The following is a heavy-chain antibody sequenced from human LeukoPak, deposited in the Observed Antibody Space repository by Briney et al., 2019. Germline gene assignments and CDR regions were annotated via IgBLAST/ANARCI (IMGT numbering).Heavy chain of an antibody. CDR3: ARDMAITHGAFDI. J-gene: IGHJ3*02. CDR2: INPNNGGT. Sequence: ASVKVSCKASGYAFTGYYIHWVRQAPGQGLEWMGWINPNNGGTKYAQKSQGWVTMTRDTSSTTAYMEVSRLRSDDTAMYYCARDMAITHGAFDIWGQGTMVSVSS. D-gene: IGHD3-22*01. V-gene: IGHV1-2*04. CDR1: GYAFTGYY.